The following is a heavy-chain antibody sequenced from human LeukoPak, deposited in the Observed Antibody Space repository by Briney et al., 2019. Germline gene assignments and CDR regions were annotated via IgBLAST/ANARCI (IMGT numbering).Heavy chain of an antibody. CDR3: ATQTITLVVVISPFDY. J-gene: IGHJ4*02. CDR2: IQDDGAKT. CDR1: GFAFNTYP. V-gene: IGHV3-30*02. Sequence: PGGSLRLSCAASGFAFNTYPMHWVRQAPGKGLEWVALIQDDGAKTNYADSVRGRFTISRDNSMSTVYLQMNSLKPDDTAVYYCATQTITLVVVISPFDYWGQGALVTVSS. D-gene: IGHD3-22*01.